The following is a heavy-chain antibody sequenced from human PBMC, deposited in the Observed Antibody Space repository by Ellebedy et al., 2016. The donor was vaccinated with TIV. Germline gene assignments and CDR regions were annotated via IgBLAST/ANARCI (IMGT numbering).Heavy chain of an antibody. D-gene: IGHD5-18*01. CDR2: INPNSGGT. CDR3: ARDREERGYSYGYAY. V-gene: IGHV1-2*02. CDR1: GYTFTGYY. J-gene: IGHJ4*02. Sequence: ASVKVSXXASGYTFTGYYMHWVRQAPGQGLEWMGWINPNSGGTNYAQKFQGRVTMTRDTSISTACMELSRLRSDDTAVYYCARDREERGYSYGYAYWGQGTLVTVSS.